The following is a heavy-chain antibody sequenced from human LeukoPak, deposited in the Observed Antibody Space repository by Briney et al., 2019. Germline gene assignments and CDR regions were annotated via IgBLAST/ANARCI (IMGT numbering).Heavy chain of an antibody. J-gene: IGHJ4*02. CDR2: INPNSGGT. D-gene: IGHD5-18*01. CDR3: ATGLWFFLTTAGDRYYFDY. V-gene: IGHV1-2*02. Sequence: ASVKVSCKASGYTFTGYYMHWVRQAPGQGLEWMGWINPNSGGTNYAQKFQGRVTMTEDTSTDTAYMELSSLRSEDTAVYYCATGLWFFLTTAGDRYYFDYWGQGTLVTVSS. CDR1: GYTFTGYY.